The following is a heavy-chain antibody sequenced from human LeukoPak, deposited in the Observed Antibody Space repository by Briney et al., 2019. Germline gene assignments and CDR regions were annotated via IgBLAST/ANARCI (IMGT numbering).Heavy chain of an antibody. CDR1: GYSFTNYW. J-gene: IGHJ5*02. CDR2: IYPGDSDT. CDR3: ASYIAAAGTGFDP. Sequence: GESLKISCKGSGYSFTNYWIGLVRQMPGKGLELMGIIYPGDSDTRYSPSFQGQVTISADKSISTAYLQWSSLKASDTAMYYCASYIAAAGTGFDPWGQGTLVTVSS. D-gene: IGHD6-13*01. V-gene: IGHV5-51*01.